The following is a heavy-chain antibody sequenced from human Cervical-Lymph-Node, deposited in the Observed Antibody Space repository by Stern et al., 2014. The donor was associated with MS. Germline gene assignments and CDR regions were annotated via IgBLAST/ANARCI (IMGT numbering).Heavy chain of an antibody. CDR1: GGSMKSRSYY. CDR2: VYYDGST. V-gene: IGHV4-39*01. Sequence: QLQLQESGPGLVKPSGTLSLTCTISGGSMKSRSYYWVWIRQPPGKGLEWIGSVYYDGSTYYNPSLTSRVTISDNTSKNQFSPQLSSATAADTAVYYCARSQDIVVVSAATVEGYYYFGMDVWGQGTTVTVSS. J-gene: IGHJ6*02. D-gene: IGHD2-2*01. CDR3: ARSQDIVVVSAATVEGYYYFGMDV.